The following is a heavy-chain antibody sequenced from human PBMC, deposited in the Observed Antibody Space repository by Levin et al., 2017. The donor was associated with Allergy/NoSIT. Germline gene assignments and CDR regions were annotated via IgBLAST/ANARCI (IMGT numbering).Heavy chain of an antibody. Sequence: PGESLKISCKASGYTFTSYAMNWVRQAPGQGLEWMGWINTNTGNPTYAQGFTGRFVFSLDTSVSTAYLQISSLKAEDTAVYYCARLVVAARNWFDPWGQGTLVTVSS. CDR3: ARLVVAARNWFDP. CDR2: INTNTGNP. D-gene: IGHD2-15*01. J-gene: IGHJ5*02. CDR1: GYTFTSYA. V-gene: IGHV7-4-1*02.